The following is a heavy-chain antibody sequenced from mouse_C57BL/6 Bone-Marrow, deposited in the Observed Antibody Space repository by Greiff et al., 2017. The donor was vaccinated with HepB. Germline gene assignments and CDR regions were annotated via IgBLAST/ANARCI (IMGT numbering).Heavy chain of an antibody. D-gene: IGHD1-1*01. CDR1: GFTFSDYG. CDR3: ARGGGSSPYWYFDV. CDR2: ISNLAYSI. V-gene: IGHV5-15*04. Sequence: VMLVESGGGLVQPGGSLKLSCAASGFTFSDYGMAWVRQAPRKGPEWVAFISNLAYSIYYADTVTGRFTISRENAKNTLYLEMSSLRSEDTAMYYCARGGGSSPYWYFDVWGTGTTVTVSS. J-gene: IGHJ1*03.